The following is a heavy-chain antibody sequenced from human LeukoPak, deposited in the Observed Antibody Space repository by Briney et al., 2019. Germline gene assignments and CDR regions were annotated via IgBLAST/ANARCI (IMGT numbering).Heavy chain of an antibody. CDR1: GGSISGYY. D-gene: IGHD3-10*01. Sequence: SETLSLTCSVSGGSISGYYWSWIRQPPGKGLEWIGYFYYTGTTNYNPSLKSRATISVDTSKNELSLKLNSLTAADTAIYYCAREPRRQGSWFDPWGQGTLVTVSS. CDR3: AREPRRQGSWFDP. CDR2: FYYTGTT. J-gene: IGHJ5*02. V-gene: IGHV4-59*01.